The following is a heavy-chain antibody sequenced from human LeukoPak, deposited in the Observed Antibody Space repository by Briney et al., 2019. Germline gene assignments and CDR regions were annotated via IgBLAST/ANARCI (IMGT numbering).Heavy chain of an antibody. CDR2: IYHSGST. CDR3: AREGYYYDSSGVGMDV. Sequence: SETLSLTCAVSGGSISSSNWWSWVRQPPGKGLEWIGEIYHSGSTNYNPSLKSRVTISVDKSKNQFSLKLSSVTAADTAVYYCAREGYYYDSSGVGMDVWGKGTTVAVSS. D-gene: IGHD3-22*01. J-gene: IGHJ6*04. CDR1: GGSISSSNW. V-gene: IGHV4-4*02.